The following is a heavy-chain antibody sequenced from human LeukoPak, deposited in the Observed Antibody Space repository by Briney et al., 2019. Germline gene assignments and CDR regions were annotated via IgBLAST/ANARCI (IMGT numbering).Heavy chain of an antibody. J-gene: IGHJ4*02. CDR2: ISGSGGST. V-gene: IGHV3-23*01. Sequence: GGSLRLSCAASGFTFSSYAMSWVRQAPGKGLEWVSAISGSGGSTYYADSVKGRFTISRDNSKNTLYLQMNSLRVEDTAVYYCAKDGGSGTSHFDYWGQGTLVTVSS. CDR3: AKDGGSGTSHFDY. D-gene: IGHD3-10*01. CDR1: GFTFSSYA.